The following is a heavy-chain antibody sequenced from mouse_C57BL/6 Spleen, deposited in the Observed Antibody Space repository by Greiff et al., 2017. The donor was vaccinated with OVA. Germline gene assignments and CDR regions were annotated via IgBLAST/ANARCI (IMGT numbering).Heavy chain of an antibody. V-gene: IGHV1-9*01. CDR3: AREGIYYYGSSYVDFDD. J-gene: IGHJ2*01. CDR1: GYTFTGYW. D-gene: IGHD1-1*01. CDR2: ILPGSGST. Sequence: VKLQESGAELMKPGASVKLSCKATGYTFTGYWIEWVKQRPGHGLEWIGEILPGSGSTNYNEKFKGKATFTADTSSNTAYMQLSSLTTEDSAIYYCAREGIYYYGSSYVDFDDWGQGTTLTVSS.